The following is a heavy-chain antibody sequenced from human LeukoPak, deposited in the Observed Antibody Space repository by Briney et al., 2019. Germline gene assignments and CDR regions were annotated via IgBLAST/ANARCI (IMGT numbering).Heavy chain of an antibody. D-gene: IGHD6-19*01. CDR2: ISGSGGST. V-gene: IGHV3-23*01. CDR3: AKGYSSGWSDY. CDR1: GFTFSNAW. J-gene: IGHJ4*02. Sequence: GGSLRLSCAASGFTFSNAWMSWVRQAPGKGLEWVSAISGSGGSTYYADSVKGRFTISRDNSKNTLYLQMNSLRAEDTAAYYCAKGYSSGWSDYWGQGTLVTVSS.